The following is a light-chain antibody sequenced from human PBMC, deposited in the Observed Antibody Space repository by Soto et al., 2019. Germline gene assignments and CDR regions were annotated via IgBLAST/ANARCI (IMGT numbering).Light chain of an antibody. J-gene: IGLJ2*01. V-gene: IGLV2-14*01. CDR2: DVN. CDR1: SSDIGGYDY. Sequence: QSALTQPASVSGSPGQSITLCCTGTSSDIGGYDYVSWYQRYPGKAPKLIIYDVNNRPSGVSNRFSGSKSGNTASLTISGLQAEDEADYYCTSYANSSTHVVFGARTKLTVL. CDR3: TSYANSSTHVV.